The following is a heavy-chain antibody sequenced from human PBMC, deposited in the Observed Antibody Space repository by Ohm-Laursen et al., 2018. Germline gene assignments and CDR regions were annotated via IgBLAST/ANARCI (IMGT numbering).Heavy chain of an antibody. Sequence: SLRLSCTASGFTINSNYMTWVRQAPGKGLEWVAKIDPDGSGKYYVDSVKGRFTISRDNAKNSLYLQMNSLRAEDTAVFYCAREVWWSLDYWGRGTLVTVSS. V-gene: IGHV3-7*01. CDR1: GFTINSNY. CDR2: IDPDGSGK. CDR3: AREVWWSLDY. D-gene: IGHD1-26*01. J-gene: IGHJ4*02.